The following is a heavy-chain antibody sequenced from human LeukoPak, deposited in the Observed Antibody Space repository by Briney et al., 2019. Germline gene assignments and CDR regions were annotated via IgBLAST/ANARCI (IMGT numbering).Heavy chain of an antibody. CDR1: GGTFSSYA. Sequence: GASVKVSCKASGGTFSSYAISWVRQAPGQGLEWMGGIIPIFGTANYAQKFQGRVTITADESTSTAYMELSSLRSDDTAVYYCARGGLITMVRGVPKKIPHDYWGQGTLVTVSS. CDR2: IIPIFGTA. V-gene: IGHV1-69*13. D-gene: IGHD3-10*01. CDR3: ARGGLITMVRGVPKKIPHDY. J-gene: IGHJ4*02.